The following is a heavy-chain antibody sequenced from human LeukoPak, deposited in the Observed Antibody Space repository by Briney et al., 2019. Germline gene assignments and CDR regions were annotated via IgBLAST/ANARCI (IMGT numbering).Heavy chain of an antibody. J-gene: IGHJ4*02. Sequence: ASVKVSCKASGYTFTGYYMHWVRQAPGQGLEWMGWINPNSGGTNYAQKFQGRVTMTRDTSISTAYMELNSLRAEDTAVFYCAKGRGSLDNWGQGTLVTVSS. V-gene: IGHV1-2*02. CDR3: AKGRGSLDN. CDR1: GYTFTGYY. D-gene: IGHD1-26*01. CDR2: INPNSGGT.